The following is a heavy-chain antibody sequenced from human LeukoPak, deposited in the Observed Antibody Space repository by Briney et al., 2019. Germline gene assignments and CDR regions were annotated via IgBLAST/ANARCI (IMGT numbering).Heavy chain of an antibody. V-gene: IGHV4-39*01. D-gene: IGHD6-13*01. CDR3: ARKVTEYGAAAGTSWFDP. CDR2: IYYSGCT. J-gene: IGHJ5*02. Sequence: PSETLTLTCTVSGGSISSSSYYWGWIRQPPGKGLEWIGRIYYSGCTYYNPSLKSRVTISVDTSKNQFSLKLSSVTAADTAVYYCARKVTEYGAAAGTSWFDPWGQGTLVTVSS. CDR1: GGSISSSSYY.